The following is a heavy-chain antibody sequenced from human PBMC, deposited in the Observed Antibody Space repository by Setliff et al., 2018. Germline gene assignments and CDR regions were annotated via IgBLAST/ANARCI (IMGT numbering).Heavy chain of an antibody. CDR1: GDSISGSNFY. J-gene: IGHJ3*02. D-gene: IGHD3-22*01. CDR2: IYYSGST. CDR3: ARGRGISMIVVVTHDAFDI. V-gene: IGHV4-39*07. Sequence: SETLSLTCTVSGDSISGSNFYWGWIRQPPGKGLEWIGSIYYSGSTYYNPSLKSRVTISVDTSKNQLSLKLSSVTAADTAVYYCARGRGISMIVVVTHDAFDIWGQGTMVTVSS.